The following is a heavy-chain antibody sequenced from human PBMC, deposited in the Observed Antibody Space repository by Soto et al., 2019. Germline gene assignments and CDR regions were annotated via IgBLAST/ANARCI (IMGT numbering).Heavy chain of an antibody. CDR2: IYYSGST. Sequence: SETLSLTCTVSGCSISSSSYYWGWIRQPPGKGLEWIGSIYYSGSTYYNPSLKSRVTISVDTSKNQFSLKLSSVTAADTAVYYCARITMVRGVIITVMKDYYYGMDVWGQGTTVTVSS. V-gene: IGHV4-39*01. CDR1: GCSISSSSYY. J-gene: IGHJ6*02. D-gene: IGHD3-10*01. CDR3: ARITMVRGVIITVMKDYYYGMDV.